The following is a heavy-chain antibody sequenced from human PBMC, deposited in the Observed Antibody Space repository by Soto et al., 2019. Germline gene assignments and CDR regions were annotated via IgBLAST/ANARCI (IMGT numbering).Heavy chain of an antibody. Sequence: QLQLQESGPGLVKPSETLSLTCTVSGGSISSSSYYWGWIRQPPGKGLEWIGSIYYSGSTYYNPSLKSRVTISVDTSKNQFSLKLSSVTAADTAVYYCASPHLWCGEPPFDYWGQGTLVTVSS. CDR2: IYYSGST. D-gene: IGHD3-10*01. V-gene: IGHV4-39*01. CDR3: ASPHLWCGEPPFDY. J-gene: IGHJ4*02. CDR1: GGSISSSSYY.